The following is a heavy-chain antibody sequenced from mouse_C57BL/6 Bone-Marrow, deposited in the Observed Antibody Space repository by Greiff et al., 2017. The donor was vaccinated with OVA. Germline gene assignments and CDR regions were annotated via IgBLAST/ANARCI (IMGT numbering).Heavy chain of an antibody. D-gene: IGHD1-1*01. V-gene: IGHV7-1*01. J-gene: IGHJ1*03. CDR1: GFTFSDFY. CDR2: SRNKANDYTT. Sequence: EVKVVESGGGLVQSGRSLRLSCATSGFTFSDFYMEWVRQAPGKGLEWIAASRNKANDYTTEYSASVKGRFIVSRDTSQSILYLQMNALRAEDTAIYYCARDGTTVPYWYFDVWGTGTTVTVSS. CDR3: ARDGTTVPYWYFDV.